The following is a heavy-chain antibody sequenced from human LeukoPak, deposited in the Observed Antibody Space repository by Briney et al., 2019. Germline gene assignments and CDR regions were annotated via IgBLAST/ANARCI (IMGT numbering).Heavy chain of an antibody. V-gene: IGHV3-74*01. CDR3: ARVGRESSSSSPPDY. CDR1: GFTFSTYW. D-gene: IGHD6-6*01. Sequence: GGSLRLSCVVSGFTFSTYWMHWVRQGPGKGLVWGSRIDSGGSNTLYADSVRGRFTISRDNAKNTLYLQMNSLRVEDTAMYYCARVGRESSSSSPPDYWGQGTLVTVSS. CDR2: IDSGGSNT. J-gene: IGHJ4*02.